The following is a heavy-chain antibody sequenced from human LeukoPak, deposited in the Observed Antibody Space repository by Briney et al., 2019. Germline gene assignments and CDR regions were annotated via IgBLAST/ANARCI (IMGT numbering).Heavy chain of an antibody. J-gene: IGHJ6*02. CDR2: IIPIFGTA. V-gene: IGHV1-69*01. CDR3: ASGMIVVVRPGYYYNGMDV. Sequence: GSSVKVSCKASGGTFSSYAISWVRQAPGQGLEWMGGIIPIFGTANYAQKFQGRVTITADESTSTAYMELSSLRSEDTAVYYCASGMIVVVRPGYYYNGMDVWGQGTTVTVSS. CDR1: GGTFSSYA. D-gene: IGHD3-22*01.